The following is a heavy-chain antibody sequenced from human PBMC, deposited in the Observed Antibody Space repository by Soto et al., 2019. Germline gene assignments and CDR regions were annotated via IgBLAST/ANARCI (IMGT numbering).Heavy chain of an antibody. CDR2: IIPIFGTA. CDR1: GGTFSSYA. J-gene: IGHJ6*02. CDR3: ARDLLEWLIYYYGMDV. D-gene: IGHD3-3*01. Sequence: QVQLVQSGAEVKKPGSSVKVSCKASGGTFSSYAISWVRQAPGQGLEWMGGIIPIFGTANYAQKFQGRVTITADESTSTAYMELSSLRSEDTAVYYCARDLLEWLIYYYGMDVWGQGTTVTVSS. V-gene: IGHV1-69*01.